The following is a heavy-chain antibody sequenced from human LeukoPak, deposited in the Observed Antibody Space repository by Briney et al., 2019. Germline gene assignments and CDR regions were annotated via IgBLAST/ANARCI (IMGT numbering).Heavy chain of an antibody. CDR1: GFTVSSNY. CDR2: IYSGGST. J-gene: IGHJ4*02. V-gene: IGHV3-66*01. Sequence: PGGSLRLSCAASGFTVSSNYMSWFRQAPGKGLEWVSVIYSGGSTYYADSVKGRFTISRDNSKNTLYLQMNSLRAEDTAVYYCARDGRIWYSSSWWLLNYWGQGTLVTVSS. D-gene: IGHD6-13*01. CDR3: ARDGRIWYSSSWWLLNY.